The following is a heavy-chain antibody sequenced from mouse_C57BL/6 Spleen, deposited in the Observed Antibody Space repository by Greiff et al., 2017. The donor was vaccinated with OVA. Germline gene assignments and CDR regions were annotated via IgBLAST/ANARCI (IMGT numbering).Heavy chain of an antibody. J-gene: IGHJ1*03. CDR2: IWTGGGT. V-gene: IGHV2-9-1*01. D-gene: IGHD2-4*01. CDR3: ARNLYDYDSYWYFDV. Sequence: VKLMESGPGLVAPSQSLSITCTVSGFSLTSYAISWVRQPPGKGLEWLGVIWTGGGTNYNSALKSRLSISKDNSKSQVFLKMNSLQTDDTARYYCARNLYDYDSYWYFDVWGTGTTVTVSS. CDR1: GFSLTSYA.